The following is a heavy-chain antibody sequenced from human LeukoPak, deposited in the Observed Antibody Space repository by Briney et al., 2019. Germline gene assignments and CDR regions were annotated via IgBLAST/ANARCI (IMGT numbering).Heavy chain of an antibody. Sequence: ASLKVSCKASGYTFIDYYIHWVRQAPGQGLEWMGWISPYSGGTNYAQKFQGRVTMTRDTSISTAYMELSRLRSDDTAVYSCARGGGTYCTNGICYYFDYWGQGTLVTVSS. V-gene: IGHV1-2*02. CDR2: ISPYSGGT. J-gene: IGHJ4*02. CDR3: ARGGGTYCTNGICYYFDY. D-gene: IGHD2-8*01. CDR1: GYTFIDYY.